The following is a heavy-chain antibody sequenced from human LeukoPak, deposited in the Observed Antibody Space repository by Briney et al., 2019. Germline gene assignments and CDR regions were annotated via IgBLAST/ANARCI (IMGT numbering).Heavy chain of an antibody. Sequence: PGGSLRLSCAASGFTFSHYGMHWVRQAPGKGLEWVAFIRYNGSNQYYADSVKGRFTISRDNSNSLISLQMNDLTTEDTAVYYCAREKFDSWGQGTLVTVSS. CDR2: IRYNGSNQ. CDR1: GFTFSHYG. CDR3: AREKFDS. V-gene: IGHV3-30*02. J-gene: IGHJ5*01.